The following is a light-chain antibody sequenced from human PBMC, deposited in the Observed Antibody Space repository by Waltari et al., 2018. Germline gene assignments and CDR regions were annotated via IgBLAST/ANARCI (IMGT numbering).Light chain of an antibody. V-gene: IGLV3-19*01. Sequence: SSDLTQDPAVSVALGQTVRITCQGDSLRSTYASWYQQKPGQAPVLVIYAKNNQPSGIPDRFSGSSSGNTASLTITGAQAEDEADYYCNSRDSSANHVVFGGGTKLTVL. J-gene: IGLJ2*01. CDR3: NSRDSSANHVV. CDR2: AKN. CDR1: SLRSTY.